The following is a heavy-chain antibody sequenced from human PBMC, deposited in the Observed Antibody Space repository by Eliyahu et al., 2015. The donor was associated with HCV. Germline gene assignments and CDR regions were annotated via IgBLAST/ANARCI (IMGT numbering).Heavy chain of an antibody. CDR3: ARRGRFGELKI. Sequence: EVQLVESGGGVVRXGGSLXLSCXASXFPFDDXGMGWVRQAPGKGLGWVSGINWNGXSTGYADSVKGRFXISRDNAKNSLYLQMNSLRAEDTALYYCARRGRFGELKIWGQGTXVTVSS. CDR1: XFPFDDXG. V-gene: IGHV3-20*04. D-gene: IGHD3-10*01. CDR2: INWNGXST. J-gene: IGHJ4*02.